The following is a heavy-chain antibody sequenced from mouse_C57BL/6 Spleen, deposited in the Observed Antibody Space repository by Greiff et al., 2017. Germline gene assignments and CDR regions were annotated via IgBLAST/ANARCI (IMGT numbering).Heavy chain of an antibody. CDR1: GYSITSGYY. CDR3: ARGLGREAMDY. J-gene: IGHJ4*01. CDR2: ISYDGSN. Sequence: VQLKESGPGLVKPSQSLSLTCSVTGYSITSGYYWNWIRQFPGNKLEWMGYISYDGSNNYNPSLKNRISITRDTSKNQFFLKLNSVTTEDTATYYCARGLGREAMDYWGQGTSVTVSS. V-gene: IGHV3-6*01. D-gene: IGHD4-1*01.